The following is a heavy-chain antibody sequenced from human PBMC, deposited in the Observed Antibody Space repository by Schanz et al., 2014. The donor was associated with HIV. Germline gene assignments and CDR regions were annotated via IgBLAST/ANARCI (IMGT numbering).Heavy chain of an antibody. V-gene: IGHV3-23*01. CDR2: ISESGGHT. J-gene: IGHJ4*02. D-gene: IGHD3-22*01. CDR3: AKPEYDSRGNSQSHFDS. CDR1: GFAFNNYA. Sequence: EVQLLESGGGFVQPGGSLRLSCAASGFAFNNYAMTWVRQAPGKGLEWVSSISESGGHTYYADSVNGRFTISRDNSKNTLYLQMTTLRTEDTAVYYCAKPEYDSRGNSQSHFDSWGQGTLVTVSS.